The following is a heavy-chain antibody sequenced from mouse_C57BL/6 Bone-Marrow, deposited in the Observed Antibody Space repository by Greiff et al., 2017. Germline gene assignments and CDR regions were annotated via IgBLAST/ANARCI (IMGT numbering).Heavy chain of an antibody. Sequence: QVQLQQPGAELVRPGTSVKLSCKASGYTFTSYWMHWVKQRPGQGLEWIGVIDPSDSYTNYNQKFKGKATLTVDTSSSTAYMQLSSLTSEDSAVYYCASLSGYPCCYFDVWGTGTTVTVSS. D-gene: IGHD3-1*01. CDR1: GYTFTSYW. CDR2: IDPSDSYT. J-gene: IGHJ1*03. CDR3: ASLSGYPCCYFDV. V-gene: IGHV1-59*01.